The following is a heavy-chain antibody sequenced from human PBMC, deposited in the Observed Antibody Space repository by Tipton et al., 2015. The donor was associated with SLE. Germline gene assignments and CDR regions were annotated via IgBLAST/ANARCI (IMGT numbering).Heavy chain of an antibody. CDR3: ARYRMLMIASFDY. V-gene: IGHV4-31*03. J-gene: IGHJ4*02. Sequence: LRLSCTVSGVSITNVDYYWSWIRQRPGKGLESIGYIHDSGTTYYKSTLKSRVTISLDTSKNFFSLNLRSVTAADTAVYFCARYRMLMIASFDYWGQGIPVTVSS. CDR2: IHDSGTT. CDR1: GVSITNVDYY. D-gene: IGHD2-21*01.